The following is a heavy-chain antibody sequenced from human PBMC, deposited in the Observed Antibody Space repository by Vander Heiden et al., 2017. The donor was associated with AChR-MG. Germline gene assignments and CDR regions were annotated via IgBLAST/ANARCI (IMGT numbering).Heavy chain of an antibody. J-gene: IGHJ6*02. Sequence: QVQLVESGGGVVQPGRSLRLSCAASGFTFSSYAMHWVRQAPGKGLEWVAVISYDGSNKYYADSVKGRFTISRDNSKNTLYLQMNSLRAEDTAVYYCARDRMVIASYYYYGMDVWGQGTTVTVSS. V-gene: IGHV3-30-3*01. CDR3: ARDRMVIASYYYYGMDV. CDR1: GFTFSSYA. D-gene: IGHD2-21*01. CDR2: ISYDGSNK.